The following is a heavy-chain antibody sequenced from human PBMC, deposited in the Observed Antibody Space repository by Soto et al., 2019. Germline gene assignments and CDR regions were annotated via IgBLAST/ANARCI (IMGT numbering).Heavy chain of an antibody. D-gene: IGHD1-26*01. V-gene: IGHV4-61*01. CDR3: AREDMSGTYYFDY. CDR2: MYYSGIT. CDR1: GAPVSSETHF. J-gene: IGHJ4*02. Sequence: QVQLQESGPGLVKPSETLSLTCTVSGAPVSSETHFWTWIRQPPGKGLEWIGYMYYSGITNSNPALKRRVNLSVDRSRNQFSLSLNSVTAADTAVYYCAREDMSGTYYFDYWGPGIQVTVSS.